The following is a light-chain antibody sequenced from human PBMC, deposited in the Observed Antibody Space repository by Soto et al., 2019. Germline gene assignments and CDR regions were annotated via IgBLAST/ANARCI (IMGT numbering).Light chain of an antibody. CDR1: SSDIGAYFY. V-gene: IGLV2-8*01. CDR3: SSDAGGNFYV. J-gene: IGLJ1*01. Sequence: QSVLTQPPSASGSPGQSVTISCTGTSSDIGAYFYVSWYQQHPGKAPKLMIYEVSKRPSGVPGRFSGSKSGNTASLTISGLQTEDEADYYCSSDAGGNFYVFGTGTKVTVL. CDR2: EVS.